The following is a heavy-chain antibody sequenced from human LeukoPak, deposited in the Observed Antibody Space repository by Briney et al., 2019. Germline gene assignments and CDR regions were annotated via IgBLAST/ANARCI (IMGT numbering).Heavy chain of an antibody. D-gene: IGHD5-24*01. Sequence: SETLSLTCTVSGGSISSYYWSWIRQPAGKGLEWIGRIYTTGSTNYNPSLKSRVTMSVDTSKNQFSLKLTSVTAADTAVYYCARERSRWGHNYFDYWGQGTLVTVSS. CDR3: ARERSRWGHNYFDY. J-gene: IGHJ4*02. CDR1: GGSISSYY. V-gene: IGHV4-4*07. CDR2: IYTTGST.